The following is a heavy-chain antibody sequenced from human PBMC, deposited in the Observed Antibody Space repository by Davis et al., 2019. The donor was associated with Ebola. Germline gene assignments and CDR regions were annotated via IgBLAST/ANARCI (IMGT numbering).Heavy chain of an antibody. CDR3: AKAEQWLVNWFDP. CDR1: GFTFSSYG. Sequence: GESLKISCAASGFTFSSYGMHWVRQAPGKGLEWVAFIRYDGSNKYYADSVKGRFTISRDNSKNTLYLQMNSLRAEDTAVYYCAKAEQWLVNWFDPWGQGTLVTVSS. J-gene: IGHJ5*02. CDR2: IRYDGSNK. V-gene: IGHV3-30*02. D-gene: IGHD6-19*01.